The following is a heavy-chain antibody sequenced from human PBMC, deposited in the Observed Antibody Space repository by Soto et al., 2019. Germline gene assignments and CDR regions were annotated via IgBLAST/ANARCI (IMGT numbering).Heavy chain of an antibody. CDR1: GYTFTSYG. CDR3: ARDRRRGGGYYYGMDV. Sequence: QVQLVQSGAEVKKPGASVKVSCKASGYTFTSYGISWVRQAPGQGLEWMGWISAYNGNTNYAQKLQGRVTMTTDTPTSKAYMELRSLRSDDTAVYYCARDRRRGGGYYYGMDVWGQGTTVTVSS. CDR2: ISAYNGNT. V-gene: IGHV1-18*01. D-gene: IGHD3-16*01. J-gene: IGHJ6*02.